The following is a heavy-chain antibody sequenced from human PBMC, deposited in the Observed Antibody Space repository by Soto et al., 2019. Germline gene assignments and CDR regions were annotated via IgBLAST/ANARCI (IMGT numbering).Heavy chain of an antibody. V-gene: IGHV4-59*01. D-gene: IGHD2-21*01. CDR3: ARGLWTLAYFDY. J-gene: IGHJ4*02. Sequence: PSETLSLTCTVPGGSISSYYWSWIRQPPGKGLEWIGYIYYSGSTNYNPSLKSRVTISVDTSKNRFSLKLSSVTAADAAVYYCARGLWTLAYFDYWGQGTLVTVSS. CDR1: GGSISSYY. CDR2: IYYSGST.